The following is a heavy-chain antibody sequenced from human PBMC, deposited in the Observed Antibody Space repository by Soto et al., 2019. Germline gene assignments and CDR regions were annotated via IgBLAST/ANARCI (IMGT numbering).Heavy chain of an antibody. CDR2: ISSSSSHI. J-gene: IGHJ6*02. V-gene: IGHV3-21*02. D-gene: IGHD3-10*01. CDR1: GFTLTSYS. Sequence: EVQLVESGGGLVKPGGSLSLSCEASGFTLTSYSMNCVRQASGKGLEWGSSISSSSSHIYYADSVKGRFTISRDNARNSLYLQMNRLRAEDTAVYYCVRERGLSSFYGMDVWGQGTTVTVSS. CDR3: VRERGLSSFYGMDV.